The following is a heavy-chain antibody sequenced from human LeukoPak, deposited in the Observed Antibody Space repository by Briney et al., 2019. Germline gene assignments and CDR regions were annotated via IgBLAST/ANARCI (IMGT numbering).Heavy chain of an antibody. D-gene: IGHD3-9*01. CDR2: IYYSGST. V-gene: IGHV4-59*06. J-gene: IGHJ6*02. CDR3: ARVRATLYYDILGGGPHYYYYYGMDV. CDR1: GGSISNYY. Sequence: SETLSLTCTVSGGSISNYYWSWLRQHPGKGLEWIGYIYYSGSTYYNPSLKSRVTISVDTSKNQFSLKLSSVTAADTAVYYCARVRATLYYDILGGGPHYYYYYGMDVWGQGTTVTVSS.